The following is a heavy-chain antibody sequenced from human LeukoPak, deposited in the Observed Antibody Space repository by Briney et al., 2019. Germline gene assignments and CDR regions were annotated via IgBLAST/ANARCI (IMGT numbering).Heavy chain of an antibody. CDR1: GYTFTGYY. CDR2: INPNSGGT. Sequence: GASVKVSCKAPGYTFTGYYMHWVRQAPGQGLEWMGWINPNSGGTNYAQNFQGRVTMTRDKSISTAYMELSRLRSDDTAVYYCARGPIVVVPAAISRESWFDPWGQGPLVTVSS. CDR3: ARGPIVVVPAAISRESWFDP. V-gene: IGHV1-2*02. D-gene: IGHD2-2*01. J-gene: IGHJ5*02.